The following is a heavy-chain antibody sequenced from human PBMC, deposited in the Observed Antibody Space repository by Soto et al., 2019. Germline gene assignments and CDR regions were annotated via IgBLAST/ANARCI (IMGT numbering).Heavy chain of an antibody. J-gene: IGHJ5*02. D-gene: IGHD6-19*01. CDR3: ANAVCEFDA. CDR1: GYTFSSYA. Sequence: GASVKVSCKASGYTFSSYALNWVRQAPGQGLEWMGWINAANGNVKYSQKFQGRVTITRDTSTSTAYMELSSLRSEDTAVYYCANAVCEFDAWGQGTLVTVSS. CDR2: INAANGNV. V-gene: IGHV1-3*01.